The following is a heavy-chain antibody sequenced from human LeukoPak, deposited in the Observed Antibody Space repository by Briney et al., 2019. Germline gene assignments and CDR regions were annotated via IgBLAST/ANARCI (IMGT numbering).Heavy chain of an antibody. Sequence: GASVKVSCKASGGTFSSYAISWVRQAPGQGLEGMGRIIPILGIANYAQKFQGRVTITADKSTSTAYMELSSLRSEDTAVYYCARLITGTYGFDYRGQGTLVTVSS. CDR1: GGTFSSYA. CDR2: IIPILGIA. D-gene: IGHD1-20*01. J-gene: IGHJ4*02. V-gene: IGHV1-69*04. CDR3: ARLITGTYGFDY.